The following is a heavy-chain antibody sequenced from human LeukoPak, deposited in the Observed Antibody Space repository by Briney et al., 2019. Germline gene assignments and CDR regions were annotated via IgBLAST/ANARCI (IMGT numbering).Heavy chain of an antibody. V-gene: IGHV1-18*01. Sequence: ASVKVSCKASGYTFTSYGISWVRQAPGQGLEWMGWISAYNGNTNYAQKLQGRVTMTTDTSTSTAYMELRSLGSDDTAVYYCARVPKGQWELRFYFDYWGQGTLVTVSS. J-gene: IGHJ4*02. CDR3: ARVPKGQWELRFYFDY. CDR2: ISAYNGNT. CDR1: GYTFTSYG. D-gene: IGHD1-26*01.